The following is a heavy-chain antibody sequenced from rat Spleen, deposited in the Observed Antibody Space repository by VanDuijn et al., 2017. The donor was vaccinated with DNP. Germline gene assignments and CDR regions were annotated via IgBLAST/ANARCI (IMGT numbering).Heavy chain of an antibody. CDR3: TREVGDA. V-gene: IGHV5-25*01. CDR2: ITNTGDST. J-gene: IGHJ4*01. CDR1: GFTFSNYY. Sequence: EVQLVESGGGLVQPGRSMKLSCAASGFTFSNYYLAWVRQAPAKGLEWVASITNTGDSTYYSDSVKGRFSISRDNAKSTLYLQVNSLRSEDTATYYCTREVGDAWGQGASVTVSS.